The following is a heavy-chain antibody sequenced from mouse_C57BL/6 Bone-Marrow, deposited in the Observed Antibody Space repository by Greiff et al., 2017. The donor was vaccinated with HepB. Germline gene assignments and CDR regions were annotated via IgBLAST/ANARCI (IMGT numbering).Heavy chain of an antibody. CDR1: GYTFTSYN. V-gene: IGHV1-12*01. CDR3: ARGINYYGSSPYYAMDY. CDR2: IYPGNGDT. J-gene: IGHJ4*01. Sequence: QVQLQQSGAELVRPGASVKMSCKASGYTFTSYNMHWVKQTPRQGLEWIGAIYPGNGDTSYNQKFKGKATLTVDKSSSTAYMQLSSLTSEDSAVYFCARGINYYGSSPYYAMDYWGQGTSVTVSS. D-gene: IGHD1-1*01.